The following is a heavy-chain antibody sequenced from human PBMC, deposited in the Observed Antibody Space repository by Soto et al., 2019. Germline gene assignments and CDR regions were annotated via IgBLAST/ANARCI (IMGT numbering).Heavy chain of an antibody. Sequence: LRLSCAASGFTFSSYGMHWVRQAPGKGLEWVAVISYDGSNKYYADSVKGRFTISRDNSKNTLYLQMNSLRAEDTAVYYCAKDSPSSGSYAYWGQGTLVTVSS. CDR2: ISYDGSNK. CDR3: AKDSPSSGSYAY. V-gene: IGHV3-30*18. D-gene: IGHD1-26*01. J-gene: IGHJ4*02. CDR1: GFTFSSYG.